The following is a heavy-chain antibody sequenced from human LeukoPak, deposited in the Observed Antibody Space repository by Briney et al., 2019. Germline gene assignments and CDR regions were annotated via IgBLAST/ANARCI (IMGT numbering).Heavy chain of an antibody. V-gene: IGHV1-8*01. CDR3: ARRYGSGSYYGYYYYGMDV. J-gene: IGHJ6*02. CDR2: MNPNSGNT. D-gene: IGHD3-10*01. CDR1: GYTFTSYD. Sequence: ASVKVSCKASGYTFTSYDINWVRQATGQGVEWMGWMNPNSGNTGYAQKFQGRVTMTRNTSISTAYMELSSLRSEDTAVYYCARRYGSGSYYGYYYYGMDVWGQGTTVTVSS.